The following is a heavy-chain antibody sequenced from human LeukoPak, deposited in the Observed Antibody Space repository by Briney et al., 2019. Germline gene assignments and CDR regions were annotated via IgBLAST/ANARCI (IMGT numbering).Heavy chain of an antibody. CDR3: ARLGWLYGSGSMNWFDP. D-gene: IGHD3-10*01. Sequence: SETLSLTCTVSGYSVSSGYYWGWIRQSPGKGLEWIGSVYHSGATYYNPSLKSRVTVSVDTSKNQFSMKLNSVTAADTAVYYCARLGWLYGSGSMNWFDPWGQGILVTVSS. V-gene: IGHV4-38-2*02. CDR2: VYHSGAT. CDR1: GYSVSSGYY. J-gene: IGHJ5*02.